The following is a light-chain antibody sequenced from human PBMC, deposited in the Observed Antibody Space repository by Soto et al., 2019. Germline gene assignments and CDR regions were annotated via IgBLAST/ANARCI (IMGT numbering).Light chain of an antibody. V-gene: IGKV3-20*01. J-gene: IGKJ4*01. CDR3: QQYNNWPPLT. Sequence: EVVLTQSPGTLSLSPGERVTLSCRASQSVASSYLAWYQQKPGRAPRLLFYSASSRATGIPDRFSGSGSGTDFTLTISRLEPEDFALYYCQQYNNWPPLTFGGGTKVEIK. CDR1: QSVASSY. CDR2: SAS.